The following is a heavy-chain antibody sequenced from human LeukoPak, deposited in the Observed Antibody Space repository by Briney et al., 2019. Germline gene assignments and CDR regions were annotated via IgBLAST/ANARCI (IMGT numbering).Heavy chain of an antibody. J-gene: IGHJ4*02. CDR3: ARWAAWDLHFDY. CDR1: DDSITIYY. CDR2: IYHSGST. V-gene: IGHV4-59*12. Sequence: SETLSLTCTVSDDSITIYYWSWVRQPPGKGLEWIGEIYHSGSTNYNPSLKSRVTISVDTSKNQFSLKLSSVTAADTAVYYCARWAAWDLHFDYWGQGTLVTVSS. D-gene: IGHD6-13*01.